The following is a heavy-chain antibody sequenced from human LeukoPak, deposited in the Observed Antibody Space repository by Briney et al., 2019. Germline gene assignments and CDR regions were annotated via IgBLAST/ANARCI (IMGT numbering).Heavy chain of an antibody. J-gene: IGHJ6*04. Sequence: SQTLSLTCTVSGGSISSGSYYWSWIRQPAGKGLEWIGRIYTSGSTNYNPSLKSRVTISVDTSKNQFSLKLSSVTAADTAVYYCARDFPSSGIASLDVWGKGTTVTVSS. CDR2: IYTSGST. CDR3: ARDFPSSGIASLDV. V-gene: IGHV4-61*02. CDR1: GGSISSGSYY.